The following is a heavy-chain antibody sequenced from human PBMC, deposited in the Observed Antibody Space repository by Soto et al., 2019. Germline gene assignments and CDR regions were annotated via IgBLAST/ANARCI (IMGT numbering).Heavy chain of an antibody. V-gene: IGHV1-18*01. CDR3: ASNSGGEDDAFDI. CDR1: GYTFTSYG. J-gene: IGHJ3*02. CDR2: ISAYNGNT. D-gene: IGHD2-15*01. Sequence: QVQLVQSGAEVKKPGASVKVSCKASGYTFTSYGISWVRQAPGQGLEWMGWISAYNGNTNYAQKLQGRVTMTTDTSKSTAYMELRSRRSDDTAVYYCASNSGGEDDAFDIWGQGTMFTVSS.